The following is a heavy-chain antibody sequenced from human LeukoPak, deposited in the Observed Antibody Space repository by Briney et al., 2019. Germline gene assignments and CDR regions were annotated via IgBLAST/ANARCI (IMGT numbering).Heavy chain of an antibody. CDR3: AQVGDIVVVPAAMPAFFDY. V-gene: IGHV3-23*01. CDR2: ISGSGAST. D-gene: IGHD2-2*01. J-gene: IGHJ4*02. Sequence: GGSLRLSCAASGFTFSSYAMSWVRQAPGKGLECVSAISGSGASTYYADSVKGRFTISRDNSKNTLYLQMNSLRAEDTAVYYCAQVGDIVVVPAAMPAFFDYWGQGTLVTVSS. CDR1: GFTFSSYA.